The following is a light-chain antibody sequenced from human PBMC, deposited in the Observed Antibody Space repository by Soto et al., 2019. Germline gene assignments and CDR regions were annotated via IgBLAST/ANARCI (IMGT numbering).Light chain of an antibody. J-gene: IGLJ2*01. Sequence: QSAPTQPASVSGSPGQSITISCTGTSSDIGSHDYVSWYQQRPGKAPKLMIYEGSKRPSGVSNRFSGSKSGNTASLTISGLQAEDEADYYCCSYAGSSTHVVFGGGTKLTVL. V-gene: IGLV2-23*01. CDR2: EGS. CDR1: SSDIGSHDY. CDR3: CSYAGSSTHVV.